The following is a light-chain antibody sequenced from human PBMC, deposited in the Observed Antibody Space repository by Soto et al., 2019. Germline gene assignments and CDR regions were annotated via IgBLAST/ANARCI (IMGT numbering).Light chain of an antibody. J-gene: IGLJ2*01. CDR3: AAWDDSLGGHVV. Sequence: QSVLTQPPSASGTPGQRVTISCSGSSSNIGSNYVYWYQHLPGTAPKLLIYRNNQRPSGVPDRFSGSKSGTSASLAISGLRSEDEADYYGAAWDDSLGGHVVFGGGTQLTVL. V-gene: IGLV1-47*01. CDR1: SSNIGSNY. CDR2: RNN.